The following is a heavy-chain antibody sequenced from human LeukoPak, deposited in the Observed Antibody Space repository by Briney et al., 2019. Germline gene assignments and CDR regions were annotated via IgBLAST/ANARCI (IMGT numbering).Heavy chain of an antibody. Sequence: ASVKVSCKASGYAFTGYYMHWVRQAPGQGLECMGWINPNSGGTNYAQKFQGRVTMTRDTSISTAYMELSRLRSDDTAVYYCARDNSGSYSHPDAFDIWGQGTMVTVSS. CDR3: ARDNSGSYSHPDAFDI. CDR2: INPNSGGT. V-gene: IGHV1-2*02. CDR1: GYAFTGYY. J-gene: IGHJ3*02. D-gene: IGHD1-26*01.